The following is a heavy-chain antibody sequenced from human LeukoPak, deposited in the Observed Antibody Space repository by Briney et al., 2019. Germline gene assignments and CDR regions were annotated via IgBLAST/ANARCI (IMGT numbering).Heavy chain of an antibody. V-gene: IGHV3-11*06. Sequence: PGGSLRLSCAASGFTFSDYYMSWIRQAPGKGLEWVSYISSSSSCTNYADSVKGRFTISRDNAKNSLYLQMNSLRAEDTAVYYCARVPYRYCGGDCYLFDYWGQGTLVTVSS. D-gene: IGHD2-21*02. J-gene: IGHJ4*02. CDR1: GFTFSDYY. CDR2: ISSSSSCT. CDR3: ARVPYRYCGGDCYLFDY.